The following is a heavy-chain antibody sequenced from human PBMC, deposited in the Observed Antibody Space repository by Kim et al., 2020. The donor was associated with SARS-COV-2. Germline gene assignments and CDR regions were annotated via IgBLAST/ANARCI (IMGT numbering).Heavy chain of an antibody. D-gene: IGHD6-13*01. V-gene: IGHV3-30*01. CDR3: ARDGQQLVHCAFDI. Sequence: ADSVKGRFTISRDNSKNTLYLQMNSLRAEDTAVYYCARDGQQLVHCAFDIWGQGTMVTVSS. J-gene: IGHJ3*02.